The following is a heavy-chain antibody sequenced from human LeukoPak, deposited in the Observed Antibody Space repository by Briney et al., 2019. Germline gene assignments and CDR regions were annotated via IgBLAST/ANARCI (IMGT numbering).Heavy chain of an antibody. CDR2: IKQDGTEI. CDR3: AKAPVTSCRGAYCYPFDS. D-gene: IGHD2-21*01. V-gene: IGHV3-7*03. CDR1: GFTFSNYW. Sequence: GGSLRLSCEASGFTFSNYWMSWVRQAPGTGPECLASIKQDGTEIYYVDSVRGRFTISRDNSKNTLYLQMNSLRAEDAAVYFCAKAPVTSCRGAYCYPFDSWGQGTLVTVSS. J-gene: IGHJ4*02.